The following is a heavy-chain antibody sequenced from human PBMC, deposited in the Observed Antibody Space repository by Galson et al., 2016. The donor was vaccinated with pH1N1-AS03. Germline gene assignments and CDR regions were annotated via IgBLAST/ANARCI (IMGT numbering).Heavy chain of an antibody. J-gene: IGHJ6*02. CDR3: AKDHSNFYGMDV. CDR2: IPHAGNTN. Sequence: SLRLSCAASGFSFSSYGMHWARPAPGKGLEWVAFIPHAGNTNYYSDSVKGRFTNSRDNSKNTVYLQMNSLRADDTAVYYRAKDHSNFYGMDVWGQGTTVTVSS. D-gene: IGHD4-11*01. CDR1: GFSFSSYG. V-gene: IGHV3-30*02.